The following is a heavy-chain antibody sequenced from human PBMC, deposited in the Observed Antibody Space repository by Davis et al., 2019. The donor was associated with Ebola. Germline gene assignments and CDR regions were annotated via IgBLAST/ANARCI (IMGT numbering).Heavy chain of an antibody. J-gene: IGHJ5*02. CDR1: GYTFTTYT. Sequence: ASVKVSCKASGYTFTTYTLNWVRQAPGQGLEWVGCINPNTGNPTYAQGFTGRFVLSLDTSVSTAYLNISSPKAEDTAVYYCANDPTGTNWFDTWGQGTLVTVSS. V-gene: IGHV7-4-1*02. CDR3: ANDPTGTNWFDT. CDR2: INPNTGNP. D-gene: IGHD1-14*01.